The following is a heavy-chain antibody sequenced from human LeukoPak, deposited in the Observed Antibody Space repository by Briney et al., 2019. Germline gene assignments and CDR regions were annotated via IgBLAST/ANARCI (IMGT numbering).Heavy chain of an antibody. CDR2: IIPILGIA. CDR1: GGTFSSYA. D-gene: IGHD3-10*01. CDR3: AIMVRGVYYYYYGMDV. J-gene: IGHJ6*02. Sequence: APVKVSCKASGGTFSSYAISWVRQAPGQGLEWMGRIIPILGIANYAQKFQGRVTITADKSTSTAYVELSSLRSEDTAVYYCAIMVRGVYYYYYGMDVWGQGTTVTVSS. V-gene: IGHV1-69*04.